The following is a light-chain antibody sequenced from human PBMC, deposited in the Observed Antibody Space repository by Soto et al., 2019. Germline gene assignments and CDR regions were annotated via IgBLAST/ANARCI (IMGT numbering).Light chain of an antibody. Sequence: DIQMTQSPSSVSASVGDRVTITCRATQGISSWLDWYQQKPGKAPKLLIYAASSLQSGVPSTFSGSGSGTDFTRTINNLRPEDFATYYCQQANCVPRTFGPGAKVDIK. CDR2: AAS. J-gene: IGKJ3*01. CDR3: QQANCVPRT. CDR1: QGISSW. V-gene: IGKV1-12*01.